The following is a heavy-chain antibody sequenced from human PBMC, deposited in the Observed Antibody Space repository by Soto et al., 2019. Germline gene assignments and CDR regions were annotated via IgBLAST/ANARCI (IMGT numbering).Heavy chain of an antibody. V-gene: IGHV3-23*01. Sequence: PGGSLRLSCAASGFICSSYDMSWVRQAPGKGLEWVSTILVGGSTHYPDSVKGRFTISRDNSKNTVFLQMNSLTAGDTAVYYCEKATATGGGAFDICGQGTMVTVSS. CDR3: EKATATGGGAFDI. J-gene: IGHJ3*02. CDR2: ILVGGST. D-gene: IGHD2-8*02. CDR1: GFICSSYD.